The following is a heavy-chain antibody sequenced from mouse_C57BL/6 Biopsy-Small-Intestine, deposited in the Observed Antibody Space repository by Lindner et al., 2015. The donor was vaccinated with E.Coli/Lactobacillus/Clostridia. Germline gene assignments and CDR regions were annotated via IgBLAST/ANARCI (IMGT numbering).Heavy chain of an antibody. V-gene: IGHV1-31*01. D-gene: IGHD2-2*01. J-gene: IGHJ2*01. CDR3: ATDGYDFDY. Sequence: VQLQESGPELVKPGASVKMSCKASGYSFTGYNMHWVKQSHGKSLEWIGYIDPYNGATSYNQKFKGKATLTVDKSSSTAHMELRSLTSEDSALYYCATDGYDFDYWGQGTTLTVSS. CDR2: IDPYNGAT. CDR1: GYSFTGYN.